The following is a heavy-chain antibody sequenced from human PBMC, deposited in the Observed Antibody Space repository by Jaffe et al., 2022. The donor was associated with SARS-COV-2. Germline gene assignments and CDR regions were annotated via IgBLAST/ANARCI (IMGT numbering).Heavy chain of an antibody. D-gene: IGHD1-20*01. V-gene: IGHV6-1*01. CDR2: TYYRSKWYN. J-gene: IGHJ6*02. Sequence: QVQLQQSGPGLVKPSQTLSLTCAISGDSVSSNSAAWNWIRQSPSRGLEWLGRTYYRSKWYNDYAVSVKSRITINPDTSKNQFSLQLNSVTPEDTAVYYCARDGRGITGTPGQYYYYGMDVWGQGTTVTVSS. CDR1: GDSVSSNSAA. CDR3: ARDGRGITGTPGQYYYYGMDV.